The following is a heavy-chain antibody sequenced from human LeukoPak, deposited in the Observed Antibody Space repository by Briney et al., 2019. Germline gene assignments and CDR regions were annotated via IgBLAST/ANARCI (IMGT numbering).Heavy chain of an antibody. CDR3: ARDRYSSSCRDY. Sequence: GGPLRLSCAASGFTFSSYWMHWVRQAPGKGLVWVSRINSDGSSTSYADSVKGRFTISRDNAKNTLYLQMNSLRAEDTAVYYCARDRYSSSCRDYWGQGTLVTVSS. J-gene: IGHJ4*02. V-gene: IGHV3-74*01. D-gene: IGHD6-13*01. CDR2: INSDGSST. CDR1: GFTFSSYW.